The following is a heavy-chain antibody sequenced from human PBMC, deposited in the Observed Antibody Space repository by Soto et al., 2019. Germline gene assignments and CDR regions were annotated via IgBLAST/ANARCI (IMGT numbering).Heavy chain of an antibody. CDR1: GYTFTGYY. D-gene: IGHD2-2*01. Sequence: ASVKVSCKASGYTFTGYYMHWVRQAPGQGLEWMGWINPNSGGTNYAQKFQGRVTMTRDTSISTAYMELSRLRSDDTAVYYCARARGVVVPAAKRSRWFDPWGQGTLVTVSP. J-gene: IGHJ5*02. V-gene: IGHV1-2*02. CDR2: INPNSGGT. CDR3: ARARGVVVPAAKRSRWFDP.